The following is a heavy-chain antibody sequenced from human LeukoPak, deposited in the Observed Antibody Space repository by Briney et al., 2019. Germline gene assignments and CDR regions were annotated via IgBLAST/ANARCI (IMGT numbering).Heavy chain of an antibody. Sequence: PGGSLRLSCAASGFTFDDYAMHWVRQAPGKGLEWVSLISGDGGSTYYADSVKGRFTISRDNSKNSLYLQMNSLRTEDTALYYCAKDTDEYCSSTSCSYYFDYWGQGTLVTVSS. J-gene: IGHJ4*02. D-gene: IGHD2-2*01. CDR2: ISGDGGST. V-gene: IGHV3-43*02. CDR3: AKDTDEYCSSTSCSYYFDY. CDR1: GFTFDDYA.